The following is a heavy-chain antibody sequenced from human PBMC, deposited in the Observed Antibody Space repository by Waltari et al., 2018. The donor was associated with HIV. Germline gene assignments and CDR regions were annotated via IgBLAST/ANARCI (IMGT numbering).Heavy chain of an antibody. Sequence: QVQLQQWGAGLLKPSETLSLTCAVYGGSFRGYYWSWHRQPPGKGLEWIGEINHSGSTNYNPSLKSRVTISVDTSKNQFSLKLSSVTAADTAVYYCARGLVPYYYDSSGHGDAFDIWGQGTMVTVSS. D-gene: IGHD3-22*01. V-gene: IGHV4-34*01. CDR2: INHSGST. CDR3: ARGLVPYYYDSSGHGDAFDI. J-gene: IGHJ3*02. CDR1: GGSFRGYY.